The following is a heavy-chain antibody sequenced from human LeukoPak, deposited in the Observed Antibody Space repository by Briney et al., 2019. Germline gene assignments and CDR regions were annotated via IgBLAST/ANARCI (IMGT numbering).Heavy chain of an antibody. Sequence: SETLSLTCAVYGGSFSGYYWSLIRQPPGKGLEWIGEINHSGSTNYNPSLKSRVTISVDTSKNQFSLKLSSVTAADTAVYYCARGSPYDIAARLAVWGQGTLVTVSS. CDR2: INHSGST. D-gene: IGHD6-6*01. J-gene: IGHJ4*02. CDR3: ARGSPYDIAARLAV. CDR1: GGSFSGYY. V-gene: IGHV4-34*01.